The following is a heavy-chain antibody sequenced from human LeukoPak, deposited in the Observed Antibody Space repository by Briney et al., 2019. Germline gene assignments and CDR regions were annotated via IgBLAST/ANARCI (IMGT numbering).Heavy chain of an antibody. Sequence: GASVKVSCKASGYTFTGYYMHWVRQAPGQGLEWMGWINPNSGGTNYAQKFQGRVTMTRDTSISTAYMELSRLRSDDTAAYYCARPGNSDYVWGSYRRWFDPWGQGTLVTVSS. V-gene: IGHV1-2*02. D-gene: IGHD3-16*02. CDR1: GYTFTGYY. CDR3: ARPGNSDYVWGSYRRWFDP. CDR2: INPNSGGT. J-gene: IGHJ5*02.